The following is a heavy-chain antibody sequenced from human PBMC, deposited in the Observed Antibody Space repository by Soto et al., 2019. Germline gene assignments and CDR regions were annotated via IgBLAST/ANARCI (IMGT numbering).Heavy chain of an antibody. V-gene: IGHV3-21*01. J-gene: IGHJ6*03. D-gene: IGHD1-1*01. Sequence: GGSLRLSCAASGFTFSSYSMNWVRQAPGKGLEWVSSISSSSSYIYYADSVKGRFTISRDNAKNSLYLQMNSLRAEDTAVYYCARDQLDTHMDVWGKGTTVTVSS. CDR2: ISSSSSYI. CDR3: ARDQLDTHMDV. CDR1: GFTFSSYS.